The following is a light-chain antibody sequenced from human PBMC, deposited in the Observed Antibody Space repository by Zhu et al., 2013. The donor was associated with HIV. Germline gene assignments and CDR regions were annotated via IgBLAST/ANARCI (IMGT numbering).Light chain of an antibody. J-gene: IGLJ2*01. CDR3: QVWDDTIDHVL. Sequence: SYELTQPPSVSVSPGQTASITCSGDKLGDKYACWYQQKPGQAPVLVIYHDSARSSGIPARFSGSNSGNTATLTISRVEAGDEAAYYCQVWDDTIDHVLFGGGTKVTVL. V-gene: IGLV3-1*01. CDR1: KLGDKY. CDR2: HDS.